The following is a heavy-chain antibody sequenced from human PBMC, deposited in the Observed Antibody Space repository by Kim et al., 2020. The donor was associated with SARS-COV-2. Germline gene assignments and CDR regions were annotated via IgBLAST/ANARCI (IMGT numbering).Heavy chain of an antibody. J-gene: IGHJ4*02. Sequence: SSPSLQGQVTISADKSISTAYLEWSSLKASDTAMYYCARHSTNSWYGCLDYWGQGALVTVSS. V-gene: IGHV5-51*01. CDR3: ARHSTNSWYGCLDY. D-gene: IGHD6-13*01.